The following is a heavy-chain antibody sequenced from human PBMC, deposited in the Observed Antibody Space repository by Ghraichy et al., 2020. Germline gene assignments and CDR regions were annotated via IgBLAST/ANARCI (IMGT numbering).Heavy chain of an antibody. Sequence: SETLSLTCAVYGGSSSGYYWSWIRQPPGKGLEWIGEINHSGSTNYNPSLKSRVTISVDTSQNQFSLKLSSVTAADTAVYYCARAAGYDYVWGSYRYFDYWGQGTLVTVSS. CDR2: INHSGST. CDR3: ARAAGYDYVWGSYRYFDY. V-gene: IGHV4-34*01. J-gene: IGHJ4*02. D-gene: IGHD3-16*02. CDR1: GGSSSGYY.